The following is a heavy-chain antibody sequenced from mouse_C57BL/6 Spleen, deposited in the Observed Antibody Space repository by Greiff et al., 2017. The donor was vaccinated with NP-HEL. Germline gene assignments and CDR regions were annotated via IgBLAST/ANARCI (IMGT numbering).Heavy chain of an antibody. V-gene: IGHV5-4*01. Sequence: EVKLMESGGGLVKPGGSLKLSCAASGFTFSSYAMSWVRQTPEKRLEWVATISDGGSYTYYPDNVKGRFTISRDNAKNNLYLQMSHLKSEDTAMYYCARDPPDSSGYLYYAMDYWGQGTSVTVSS. J-gene: IGHJ4*01. D-gene: IGHD3-2*02. CDR3: ARDPPDSSGYLYYAMDY. CDR2: ISDGGSYT. CDR1: GFTFSSYA.